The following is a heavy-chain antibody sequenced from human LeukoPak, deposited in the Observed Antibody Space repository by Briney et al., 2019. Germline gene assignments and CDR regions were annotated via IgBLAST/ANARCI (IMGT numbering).Heavy chain of an antibody. CDR2: INSDGSST. CDR3: ARSRDGYNYDAFDI. CDR1: GFTFSSYW. V-gene: IGHV3-74*01. Sequence: PGGSLRLSCAASGFTFSSYWMHWVRQAPGKGLVWVSRINSDGSSTGHADSVKGRFTISRDNAKNTLYLQMNSLRAEDTAVYYCARSRDGYNYDAFDIWGQGTMVTVSS. D-gene: IGHD5-24*01. J-gene: IGHJ3*02.